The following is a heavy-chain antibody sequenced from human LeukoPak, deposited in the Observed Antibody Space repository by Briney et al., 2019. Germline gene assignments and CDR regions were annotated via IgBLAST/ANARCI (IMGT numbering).Heavy chain of an antibody. Sequence: GASVKVSCKASGYTFTSYGISWVRQAPGQGLEWMGWISAYNGNTNYAQKLQGRVTMTTDTSTSTAYMELRSLRSDDTAVYYCARAGVYSSSWYSGHYYYYMDVWGKGTTVTVSS. CDR1: GYTFTSYG. CDR3: ARAGVYSSSWYSGHYYYYMDV. J-gene: IGHJ6*03. V-gene: IGHV1-18*01. D-gene: IGHD6-13*01. CDR2: ISAYNGNT.